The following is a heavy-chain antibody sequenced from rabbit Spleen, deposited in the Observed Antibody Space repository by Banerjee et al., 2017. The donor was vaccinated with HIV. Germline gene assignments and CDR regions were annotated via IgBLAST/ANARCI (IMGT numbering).Heavy chain of an antibody. V-gene: IGHV1S40*01. D-gene: IGHD8-1*01. J-gene: IGHJ6*01. CDR2: IAAGSGRFT. CDR3: ARDTASSFSSYGMDL. Sequence: QSLEESGGDLVKPGASLTLTCTASGFSFSSTDYMCWVRQAPGRGLEWIACIAAGSGRFTYYSSWAKGRFSISNTSSTTVTLQMTSLTAADTATYFCARDTASSFSSYGMDLWGPGTLVTVS. CDR1: GFSFSSTDY.